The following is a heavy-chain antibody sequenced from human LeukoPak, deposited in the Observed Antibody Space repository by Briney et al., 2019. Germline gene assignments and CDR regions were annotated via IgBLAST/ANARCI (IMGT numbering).Heavy chain of an antibody. CDR2: ISSSSSTI. J-gene: IGHJ4*02. CDR3: ARDHTVTYTNFDY. Sequence: PGGSLRLSCAASGFTFSSYGMHWVRQAPGKGLEWVSYISSSSSTIYYADSVKGRFTISRDNAKNSLYLQMNSLRAEDTAVYYCARDHTVTYTNFDYWGQGTLVTVSS. CDR1: GFTFSSYG. V-gene: IGHV3-48*04. D-gene: IGHD4-17*01.